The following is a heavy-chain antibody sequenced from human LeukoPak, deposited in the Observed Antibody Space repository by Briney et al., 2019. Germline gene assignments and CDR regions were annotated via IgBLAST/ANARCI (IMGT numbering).Heavy chain of an antibody. Sequence: SETLSLICAVYGGSFSGYHWNWVRQAPGKGLEWLGEINHNGNTNYNPSLKGRVTISVDTSKTQFSLKLNSVPAADTAVYYCTRRSNDSGSYYDGWYFDYWGQGTLVTVSS. J-gene: IGHJ4*02. CDR2: INHNGNT. D-gene: IGHD3-10*01. V-gene: IGHV4-34*01. CDR3: TRRSNDSGSYYDGWYFDY. CDR1: GGSFSGYH.